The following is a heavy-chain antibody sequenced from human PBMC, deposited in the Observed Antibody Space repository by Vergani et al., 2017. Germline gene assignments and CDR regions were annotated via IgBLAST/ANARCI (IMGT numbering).Heavy chain of an antibody. D-gene: IGHD2-2*01. CDR1: GYSFTSYW. Sequence: EVQLVPSGAAVKKPGESLKISCKGSGYSFTSYWIGWVRQMPGKGLEWMGIIYPGDADTRYSPSFQGQVTISADTSISTAYLQWSSLKASDTAMYYCARRAYCSSTSCYFHYFDYWGQGTLVTVSS. CDR2: IYPGDADT. CDR3: ARRAYCSSTSCYFHYFDY. V-gene: IGHV5-51*01. J-gene: IGHJ4*02.